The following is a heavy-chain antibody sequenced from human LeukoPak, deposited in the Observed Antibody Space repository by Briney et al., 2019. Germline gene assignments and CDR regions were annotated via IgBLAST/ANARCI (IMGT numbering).Heavy chain of an antibody. CDR3: ARGSARYCSSTSCYRGKVEIDP. V-gene: IGHV3-30*02. J-gene: IGHJ5*02. D-gene: IGHD2-2*02. CDR1: GFTFSSYG. Sequence: PGGSLRLSCAASGFTFSSYGMHWVRQAPGKGLEWVAFIRYDGSNKYYADSVKGRFTISRDDSKNTLYLQMNSLRTEDTAVYYCARGSARYCSSTSCYRGKVEIDPWGQGTLVTVSS. CDR2: IRYDGSNK.